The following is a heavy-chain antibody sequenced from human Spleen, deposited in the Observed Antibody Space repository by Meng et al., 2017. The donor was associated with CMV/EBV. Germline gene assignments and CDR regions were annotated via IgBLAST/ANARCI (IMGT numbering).Heavy chain of an antibody. CDR3: ARRRRTYNFDY. D-gene: IGHD1-14*01. J-gene: IGHJ4*02. CDR1: GFTVSSYW. Sequence: GGSLRLCCAGSGFTVSSYWMRWVRQAPGKGLEWVANIKLDGSEQYYVDSVKGRFTISRDNAKNSLYLQMNSLRAEDTAVYYCARRRRTYNFDYWGQGTLVTVSS. CDR2: IKLDGSEQ. V-gene: IGHV3-7*01.